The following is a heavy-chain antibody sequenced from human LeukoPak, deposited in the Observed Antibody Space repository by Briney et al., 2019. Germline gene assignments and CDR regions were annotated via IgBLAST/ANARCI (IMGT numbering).Heavy chain of an antibody. Sequence: SGESLTISCTGSGYIFTSYWIGWVRQRPGEGVEWMGIIYPGDSDTIYSPSFQGQVTISAAKSISTAYLQWSSLKASDTAMYYCARRDILTGYYVYWGQGTLVTVSS. CDR2: IYPGDSDT. CDR1: GYIFTSYW. J-gene: IGHJ4*02. D-gene: IGHD3-9*01. CDR3: ARRDILTGYYVY. V-gene: IGHV5-51*01.